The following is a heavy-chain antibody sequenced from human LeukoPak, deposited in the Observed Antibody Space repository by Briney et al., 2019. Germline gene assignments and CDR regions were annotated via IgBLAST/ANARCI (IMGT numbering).Heavy chain of an antibody. J-gene: IGHJ4*02. CDR1: GFTFSSYS. CDR3: ARVSPDYYDSSGYPKGPFDY. V-gene: IGHV3-21*01. CDR2: ISSSSSYI. D-gene: IGHD3-22*01. Sequence: GGSLRLSCAASGFTFSSYSMNWVRQAPGKGLEWVSSISSSSSYIYYADSVKGRFTISRDNAKSSLYLQMNSLRAEDTAVYYCARVSPDYYDSSGYPKGPFDYWGQGTLVTDSS.